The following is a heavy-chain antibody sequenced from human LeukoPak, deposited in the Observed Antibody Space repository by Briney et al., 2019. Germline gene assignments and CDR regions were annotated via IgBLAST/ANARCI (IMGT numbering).Heavy chain of an antibody. CDR2: INPNSGGT. CDR1: GGTFSSYA. CDR3: ARDRVTMVRGVTNWFDP. D-gene: IGHD3-10*01. Sequence: ASVKVSCKASGGTFSSYAINWVRQAPGQGLEWMGWINPNSGGTNYAQKFQGRVTMTRDTSISTAYMELSRLRSDDTAVYYCARDRVTMVRGVTNWFDPWGQGTLVTVSS. J-gene: IGHJ5*02. V-gene: IGHV1-2*02.